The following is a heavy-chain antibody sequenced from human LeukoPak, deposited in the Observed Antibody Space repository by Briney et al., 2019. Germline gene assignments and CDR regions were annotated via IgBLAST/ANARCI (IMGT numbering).Heavy chain of an antibody. J-gene: IGHJ3*01. V-gene: IGHV7-4-1*02. CDR1: GYNFTNYA. CDR2: INTNTGHP. Sequence: ASVKVSCKASGYNFTNYALNWVRQTPGQGLEWMGWINTNTGHPTYVQGFTARFVFSLDTSVSTAFLQISTLKPADTAIYYCATSLGAGSDAFALWGQGTMVTVSS. D-gene: IGHD1-1*01. CDR3: ATSLGAGSDAFAL.